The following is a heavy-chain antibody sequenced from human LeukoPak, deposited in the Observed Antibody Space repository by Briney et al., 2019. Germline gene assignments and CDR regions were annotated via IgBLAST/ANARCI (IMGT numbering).Heavy chain of an antibody. D-gene: IGHD6-19*01. CDR1: RGTFRSYA. Sequence: GASGNVSCKASRGTFRSYAISWVRQAPGQGLEWMGGIIPIFDTANYAQKFQGRVTITADTSTSTAYMELRSLRSDDTAVYYCARDSSGWFGFDYWGQGTLVTVS. CDR3: ARDSSGWFGFDY. CDR2: IIPIFDTA. J-gene: IGHJ4*02. V-gene: IGHV1-69*06.